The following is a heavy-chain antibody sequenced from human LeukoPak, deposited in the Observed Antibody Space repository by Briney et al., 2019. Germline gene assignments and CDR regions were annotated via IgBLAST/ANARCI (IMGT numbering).Heavy chain of an antibody. Sequence: GGSLRLSCAASGFTFSSYSMNWVRQAPGKGLEWVSYISSSSSTIYYADSVKGRFTISRDNAKNSLYLQMNSLRAEDTAVYYCARGYHPGCFDYWGQGTLVTVSS. J-gene: IGHJ4*02. CDR3: ARGYHPGCFDY. CDR1: GFTFSSYS. V-gene: IGHV3-48*01. CDR2: ISSSSSTI. D-gene: IGHD1-14*01.